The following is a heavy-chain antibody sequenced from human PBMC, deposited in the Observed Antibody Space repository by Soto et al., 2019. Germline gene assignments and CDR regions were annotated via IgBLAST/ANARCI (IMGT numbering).Heavy chain of an antibody. V-gene: IGHV3-74*01. CDR1: VFTFSSYW. Sequence: WWSLRLSCSASVFTFSSYWMHWFRQAPGKGLVWVAHINNDGSTTQYADSVKGQFTISRDNGKKTLYLQMNSLRADDTGVYYCARDRGSGWHLDYFDYWGQGTQVTVSS. D-gene: IGHD6-19*01. CDR2: INNDGSTT. CDR3: ARDRGSGWHLDYFDY. J-gene: IGHJ4*02.